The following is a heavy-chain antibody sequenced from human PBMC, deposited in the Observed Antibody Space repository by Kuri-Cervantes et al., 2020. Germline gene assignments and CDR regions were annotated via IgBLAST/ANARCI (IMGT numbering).Heavy chain of an antibody. CDR3: AKAASIVATTYYDY. V-gene: IGHV3-30*02. Sequence: GGSLRLSCAVSGFTFSRYGTHWVRQAPGKGLEWVAFIRYDGSNEYDGDSVKGRFTISRDNSKNTLYLQMNSLRAEDTAVYYCAKAASIVATTYYDYWGQGTLVTVSS. D-gene: IGHD5-12*01. J-gene: IGHJ4*02. CDR2: IRYDGSNE. CDR1: GFTFSRYG.